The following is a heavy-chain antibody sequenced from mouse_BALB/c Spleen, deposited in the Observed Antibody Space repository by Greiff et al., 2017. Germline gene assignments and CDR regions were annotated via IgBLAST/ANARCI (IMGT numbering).Heavy chain of an antibody. CDR3: AKDCGDFDY. V-gene: IGHV1S29*02. J-gene: IGHJ2*01. CDR2: IYPYNGGT. CDR1: GYTFTDYN. Sequence: VQLLQSGPELVKPGASVKISCNASGYTFTDYNMHCVKQSYRKSLLWMRYIYPYNGGTGYNQKLKSNATLTVDNSSIQAYLELRSLTSEDSAVYYCAKDCGDFDYWGQGTTLTVSS.